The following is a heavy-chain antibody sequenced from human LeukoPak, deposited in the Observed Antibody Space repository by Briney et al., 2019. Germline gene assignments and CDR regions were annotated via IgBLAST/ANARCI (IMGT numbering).Heavy chain of an antibody. D-gene: IGHD4/OR15-4a*01. CDR3: ARDSARVGCFTKAFDI. J-gene: IGHJ3*02. CDR1: GGSISSYY. CDR2: IYYSGST. Sequence: SETLSLTCTVSGGSISSYYWSWIRQPPGKGLEWIGYIYYSGSTNYNPSLKSRVTISVDTSKNQFSLKLSSVTAADTAVYYCARDSARVGCFTKAFDIWGQGTMVTVSS. V-gene: IGHV4-59*01.